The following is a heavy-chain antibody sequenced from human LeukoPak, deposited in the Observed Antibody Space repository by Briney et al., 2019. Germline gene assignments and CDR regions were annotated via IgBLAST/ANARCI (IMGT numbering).Heavy chain of an antibody. CDR1: GFTFSKNA. D-gene: IGHD3-10*01. J-gene: IGHJ3*02. CDR2: ISGSGGST. CDR3: AKDFVLLWFGEFPPDAFDI. Sequence: GGSLRLSCAASGFTFSKNAMSWVRQAPGKGLEWVSAISGSGGSTYYADSVKGRFTISRDNSKNTLYLQMNSLRAEDTAVYYCAKDFVLLWFGEFPPDAFDIWGQGTMVTVSS. V-gene: IGHV3-23*01.